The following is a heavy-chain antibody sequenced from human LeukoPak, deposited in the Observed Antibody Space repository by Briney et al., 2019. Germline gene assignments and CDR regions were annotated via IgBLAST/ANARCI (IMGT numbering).Heavy chain of an antibody. CDR3: AKDGVIVPTALGDY. V-gene: IGHV3-23*01. Sequence: GGSLRLSCAASGFTFSSYSMNWVRQAPGKGLEWVSAISGSGGSTYYADSVKGRFTISRDNSKNTLYLQMNSLRAEDTAVYYCAKDGVIVPTALGDYWGQGTLVTVSS. J-gene: IGHJ4*02. CDR1: GFTFSSYS. CDR2: ISGSGGST. D-gene: IGHD1-26*01.